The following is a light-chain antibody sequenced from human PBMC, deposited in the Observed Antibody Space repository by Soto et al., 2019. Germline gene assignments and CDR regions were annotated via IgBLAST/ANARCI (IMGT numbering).Light chain of an antibody. CDR3: QQHGSSPPGIT. CDR2: GAS. Sequence: EIVLTQSPGTLSLSPGERATLSCRASRSVSSSYLAWYQQKPGQAPRLLIYGASSRATGIRDRFSGSGSGTDFTLTIIRLEPEDFEVYYCQQHGSSPPGITFGQGTRLEIK. CDR1: RSVSSSY. V-gene: IGKV3-20*01. J-gene: IGKJ5*01.